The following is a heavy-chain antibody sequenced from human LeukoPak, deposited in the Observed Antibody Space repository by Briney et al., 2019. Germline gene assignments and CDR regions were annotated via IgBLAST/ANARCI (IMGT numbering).Heavy chain of an antibody. CDR3: ARILSSAWGELGY. Sequence: GGSLRLSCAAYGFTFSTYGMHWVRQAPGKGLEWVAFIRSDGSNTYYADSVKGRFTISRDNSKNTLYMQMNSLRAEDTAVYYCARILSSAWGELGYWGQGTLVTVSS. J-gene: IGHJ4*02. D-gene: IGHD6-19*01. CDR2: IRSDGSNT. V-gene: IGHV3-30*02. CDR1: GFTFSTYG.